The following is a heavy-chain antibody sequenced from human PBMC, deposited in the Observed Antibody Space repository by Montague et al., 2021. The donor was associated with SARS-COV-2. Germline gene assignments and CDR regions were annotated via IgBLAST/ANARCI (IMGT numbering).Heavy chain of an antibody. CDR2: IYNREST. CDR3: ARGGVVWTFDY. CDR1: GGSITNYY. D-gene: IGHD3-3*01. Sequence: SETLSLTCTVSGGSITNYYWSWIRQSPEKGLEWIGYIYNRESTNYNPSLTSRVTMSVDTSKNQFSLNLTSVTAADTAVYYCARGGVVWTFDYWSRGVLVTVSS. J-gene: IGHJ4*02. V-gene: IGHV4-59*01.